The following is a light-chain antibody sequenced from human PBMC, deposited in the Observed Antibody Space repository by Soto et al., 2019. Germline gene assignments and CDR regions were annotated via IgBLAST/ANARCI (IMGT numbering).Light chain of an antibody. V-gene: IGKV3-20*01. CDR1: QIVRSTY. CDR3: LQHGGTSTKT. J-gene: IGKJ1*01. CDR2: GSS. Sequence: EIVLTQSPGTLSLSPGERATLSCRASQIVRSTYLCWYQHKRGQAPRLLIYGSSNRATGIPDRFSGSGSGTDFTLNRTRLEPEDSAVYYCLQHGGTSTKTFGQGNKVDIK.